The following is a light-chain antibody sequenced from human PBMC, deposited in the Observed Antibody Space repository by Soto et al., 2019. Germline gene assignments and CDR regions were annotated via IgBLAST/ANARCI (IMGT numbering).Light chain of an antibody. Sequence: DIQMTQSPSSLSASVGDRVTITCRASQSISSYLNWYQQKPGKAPKLLIYAASSLPSGVPSRFSGSGSGTDFTLTISRLEPEDSALYYCHQYGRLPRTFGQGTQVEVK. CDR3: HQYGRLPRT. CDR2: AAS. V-gene: IGKV1-39*01. CDR1: QSISSY. J-gene: IGKJ1*01.